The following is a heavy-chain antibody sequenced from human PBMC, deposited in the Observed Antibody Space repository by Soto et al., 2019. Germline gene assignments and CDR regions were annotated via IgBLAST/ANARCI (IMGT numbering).Heavy chain of an antibody. J-gene: IGHJ4*02. CDR3: AVRYCSGGRCFRHFDY. CDR1: GFTFSSYE. D-gene: IGHD2-15*01. V-gene: IGHV3-48*03. CDR2: IINSGNNI. Sequence: GGSLRLSCAASGFTFSSYEMNWVRQAPGKGLGWISYIINSGNNIYYARSVKGRSTISSNNAMIPLYLQMNSLRAEDTAVYYCAVRYCSGGRCFRHFDYWGQGTPVTVSS.